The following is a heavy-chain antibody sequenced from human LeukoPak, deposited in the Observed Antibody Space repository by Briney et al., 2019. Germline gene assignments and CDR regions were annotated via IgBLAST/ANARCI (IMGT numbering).Heavy chain of an antibody. CDR2: ISSSSSTI. J-gene: IGHJ4*02. CDR1: GFTFSSYS. Sequence: GGSLRLSCAASGFTFSSYSMNWVRQAPGKGLEWVSYISSSSSTIYYADSVKGRFTISRDNAKNSLYLQMNSLRAEDTAVYYCARDGALGIAAPTEDWGQGTLVIVSS. CDR3: ARDGALGIAAPTED. D-gene: IGHD6-6*01. V-gene: IGHV3-48*01.